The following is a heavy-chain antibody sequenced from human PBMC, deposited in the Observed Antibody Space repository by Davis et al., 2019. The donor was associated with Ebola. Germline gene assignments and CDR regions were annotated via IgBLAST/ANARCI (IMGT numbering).Heavy chain of an antibody. Sequence: AASVKVSCKASGYTFTGYYMHWVRQAPGQGLEWMGWINPNSGGTNYAQKFQGWVTMTWDTSISTAYMELSRLRSDDTAVYYCARQGPSGYDSDDAFDIWGQGTMVTVSS. CDR3: ARQGPSGYDSDDAFDI. CDR2: INPNSGGT. CDR1: GYTFTGYY. D-gene: IGHD5-12*01. V-gene: IGHV1-2*04. J-gene: IGHJ3*02.